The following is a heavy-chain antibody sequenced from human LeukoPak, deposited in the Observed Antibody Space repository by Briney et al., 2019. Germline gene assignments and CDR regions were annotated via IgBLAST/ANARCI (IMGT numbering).Heavy chain of an antibody. V-gene: IGHV4-34*01. D-gene: IGHD6-13*01. CDR3: ARGRYLTTSGGAAAGFLDY. Sequence: SETLSLTCAVSGGSFSGYYWNWIRQSPGKGLEWIGEINHSGSTHYNPSLKSRVTISVDTSQKQFSLRLTSVTAADTAVYYCARGRYLTTSGGAAAGFLDYWGQGSLVTV. CDR1: GGSFSGYY. J-gene: IGHJ4*02. CDR2: INHSGST.